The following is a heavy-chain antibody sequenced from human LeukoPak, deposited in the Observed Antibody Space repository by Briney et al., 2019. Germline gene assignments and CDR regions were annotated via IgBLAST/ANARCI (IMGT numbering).Heavy chain of an antibody. CDR2: LSWYGDTT. CDR3: VKAYGSSATVYMDV. V-gene: IGHV3-43D*03. CDR1: GFTFEDHA. J-gene: IGHJ6*03. D-gene: IGHD6-19*01. Sequence: HSGGSLRLSCAASGFTFEDHAMHWVRQAPGKGLEWVSLLSWYGDTTYYADSVKGRFTISRDNSKKSLYLQMDSLRPEDTALYYCVKAYGSSATVYMDVWGKGTTVTVSS.